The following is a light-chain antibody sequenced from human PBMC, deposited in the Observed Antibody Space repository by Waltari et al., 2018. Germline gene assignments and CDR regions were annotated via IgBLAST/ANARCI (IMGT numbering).Light chain of an antibody. CDR2: ATS. CDR3: HQNYSPPPT. J-gene: IGKJ1*01. V-gene: IGKV1-39*01. Sequence: DIQMTQSPSSLSAFVGDRVIITCRASQSIGTSLNWYQQKPGKAPKLLSYATSTLQSGVPSRFSGSGSGTDFTLTISSLQPEDFATYSCHQNYSPPPTFGQGTKVEIK. CDR1: QSIGTS.